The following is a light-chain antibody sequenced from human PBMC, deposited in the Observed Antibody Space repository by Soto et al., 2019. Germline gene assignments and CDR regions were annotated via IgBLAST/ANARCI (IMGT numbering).Light chain of an antibody. CDR1: SSDVGGYNY. V-gene: IGLV2-11*01. J-gene: IGLJ1*01. CDR3: CSYAGSYTSYV. CDR2: DVS. Sequence: QSVLAQPRSVSGSPGQSVTISCTGTSSDVGGYNYVSWYQQHPGKAPKLMIYDVSKRPSGVPDRFSGSKSGNTASLTISGLQAEDEVDYYCCSYAGSYTSYVFGTGTKVTVL.